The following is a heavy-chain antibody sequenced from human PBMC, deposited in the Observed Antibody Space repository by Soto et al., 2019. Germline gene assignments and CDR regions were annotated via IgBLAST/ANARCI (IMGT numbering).Heavy chain of an antibody. Sequence: SETLSLTCTVSGGSSSSYYWSWIRQSTGKGLEWIGYIHYSGSTKSNPSLKSRVTISVDTSRNQVSLKLSSVTAADSAVYFCARARYQLLHPYYYGMDVWGQGTTVTVSS. V-gene: IGHV4-59*01. J-gene: IGHJ6*02. CDR1: GGSSSSYY. CDR3: ARARYQLLHPYYYGMDV. D-gene: IGHD2-2*01. CDR2: IHYSGST.